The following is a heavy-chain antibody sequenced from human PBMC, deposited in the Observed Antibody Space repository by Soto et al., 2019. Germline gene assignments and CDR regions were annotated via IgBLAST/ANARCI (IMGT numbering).Heavy chain of an antibody. J-gene: IGHJ4*02. V-gene: IGHV3-7*03. CDR3: ARSSPLSRSYLGY. CDR1: GFSRNNKW. CDR2: VNQDGSEK. Sequence: ERALRGTCVASGFSRNNKWKTWVRQAPGKGLEWVASVNQDGSEKYSVDCAKGRFTISRDNAKNSLYLQMNSLRVEDTALYYCARSSPLSRSYLGYWRQVAVVTVSS.